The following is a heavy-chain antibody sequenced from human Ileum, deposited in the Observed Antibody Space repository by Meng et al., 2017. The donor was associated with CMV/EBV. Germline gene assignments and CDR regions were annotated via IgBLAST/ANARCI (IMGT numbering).Heavy chain of an antibody. V-gene: IGHV1-46*01. D-gene: IGHD2-2*01. CDR1: GYTFTSYY. Sequence: GYTFTSYYMHWVRQAPGQGLEWMGIINPSGGSTSYAQKFQGRVTMTRDTSTSTVYMELSSLRSEDTAVYYCARDTCSSTSCYRENDYWGQGTLVTV. CDR3: ARDTCSSTSCYRENDY. J-gene: IGHJ4*02. CDR2: INPSGGST.